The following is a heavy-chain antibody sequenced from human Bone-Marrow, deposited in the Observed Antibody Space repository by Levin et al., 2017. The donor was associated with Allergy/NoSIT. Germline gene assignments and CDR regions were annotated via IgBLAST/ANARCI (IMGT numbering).Heavy chain of an antibody. V-gene: IGHV4-39*07. D-gene: IGHD2-21*01. CDR1: GGSISSSSYY. Sequence: SETLSLTCTVSGGSISSSSYYWGWIRQPPGKGLEWIGSIYYSGSTYYNPSLKSRLTISVDTSKNQFSLKLSSVTAADTAVYYCARGPGILWGFDPWGQGTLVTVSS. CDR3: ARGPGILWGFDP. CDR2: IYYSGST. J-gene: IGHJ5*02.